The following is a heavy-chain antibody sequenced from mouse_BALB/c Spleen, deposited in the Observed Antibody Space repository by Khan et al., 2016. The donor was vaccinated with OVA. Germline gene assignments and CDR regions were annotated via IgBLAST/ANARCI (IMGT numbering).Heavy chain of an antibody. J-gene: IGHJ2*01. Sequence: VQLVESGAELARPGASVKLSCKASGYTFTDYYINWVKQRTGQGLEWIGEIYPGSGNTYYNEKFKGKATLTADKSSSTAYMQLSSLTSEDSAVYFCARENYRYLDYWGQGTTLTVSS. CDR1: GYTFTDYY. CDR2: IYPGSGNT. CDR3: ARENYRYLDY. V-gene: IGHV1-77*01. D-gene: IGHD2-14*01.